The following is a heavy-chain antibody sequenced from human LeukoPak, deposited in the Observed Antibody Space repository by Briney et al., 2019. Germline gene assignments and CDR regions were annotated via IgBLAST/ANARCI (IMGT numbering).Heavy chain of an antibody. CDR1: GSSFSSYG. D-gene: IGHD6-19*01. J-gene: IGHJ4*02. CDR2: ISHDGSHK. Sequence: GGSLRLSCAASGSSFSSYGMHWVRQAPGKGLEWVAVISHDGSHKYRADSVKGRFTISRDNSKTTLYLQMNSLRAEDTAVYYCAKCPWTSGWCGDYWGQGTLVTVSS. CDR3: AKCPWTSGWCGDY. V-gene: IGHV3-30*18.